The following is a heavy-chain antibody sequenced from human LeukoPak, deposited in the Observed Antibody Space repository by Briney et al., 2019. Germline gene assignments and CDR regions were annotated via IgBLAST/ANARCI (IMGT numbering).Heavy chain of an antibody. CDR1: GGTFSSYS. CDR2: IIPIFGTT. CDR3: SRDATGDH. V-gene: IGHV1-69*01. J-gene: IGHJ4*02. Sequence: ASVKVSCKAPGGTFSSYSISWVRQAPGQGLEWMGGIIPIFGTTNYAQKFQGRVTITADESTSTAYMELSSLETEDTAVYYCSRDATGDHWGQGTLVSVSS.